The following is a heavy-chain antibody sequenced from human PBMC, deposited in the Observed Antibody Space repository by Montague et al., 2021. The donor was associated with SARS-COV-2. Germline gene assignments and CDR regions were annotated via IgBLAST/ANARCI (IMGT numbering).Heavy chain of an antibody. J-gene: IGHJ6*03. D-gene: IGHD3-3*01. Sequence: SETLSLTCAVYGGSFSGTYWSWTRHPPGKGPELIWEINDSGSTYYNPSLKSRVTISVDTSKNQFSLKLSSVTAADTAVYYCARGRAARSITIFGVVNPAIRYYYYLDVWGKGTTVTVSS. V-gene: IGHV4-34*01. CDR2: INDSGST. CDR3: ARGRAARSITIFGVVNPAIRYYYYLDV. CDR1: GGSFSGTY.